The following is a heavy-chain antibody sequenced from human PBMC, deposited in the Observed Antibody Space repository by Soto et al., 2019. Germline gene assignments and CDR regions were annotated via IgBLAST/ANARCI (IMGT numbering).Heavy chain of an antibody. J-gene: IGHJ4*02. D-gene: IGHD5-12*01. CDR1: EYRFTNYW. CDR3: ARHKEYSGSYYFDY. CDR2: IYPGDSDT. Sequence: LGESLKISCKGSEYRFTNYWIGWVRQMPGKGLEWMGFIYPGDSDTRYSPSFQGQVTISADKSINTAYLQWSSLKASDTAIYYCARHKEYSGSYYFDYWGQGTLVTVSS. V-gene: IGHV5-51*01.